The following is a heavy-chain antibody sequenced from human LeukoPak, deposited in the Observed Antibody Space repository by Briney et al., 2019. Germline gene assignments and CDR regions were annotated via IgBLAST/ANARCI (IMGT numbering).Heavy chain of an antibody. J-gene: IGHJ5*02. D-gene: IGHD3-10*01. CDR2: IDTTEST. CDR3: ARGAYFYGSGINWFDP. CDR1: GASISSTSYY. V-gene: IGHV4-61*09. Sequence: SEPLSLTCTVSGASISSTSYYWSWIRQPAGKGLEWIGHIDTTESTNYNPSLKRRATTTLDSTKNLFSRKLSSVTAADTAVYYCARGAYFYGSGINWFDPWGQGTLITVSS.